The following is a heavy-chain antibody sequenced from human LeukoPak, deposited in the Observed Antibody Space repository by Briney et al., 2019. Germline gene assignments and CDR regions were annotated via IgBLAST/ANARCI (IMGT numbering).Heavy chain of an antibody. J-gene: IGHJ4*02. Sequence: GESLKISCKGSGCRYTNYCIGCVSHMPGKVLEWIGIIYPVDSYVRYSPSFQGQVTISADKSITAAYLEWSSLKTSDTAMYYCARHFDNRESNGWYIDYWGQGTLVSVSS. V-gene: IGHV5-51*01. CDR3: ARHFDNRESNGWYIDY. CDR1: GCRYTNYC. D-gene: IGHD5-18*01. CDR2: IYPVDSYV.